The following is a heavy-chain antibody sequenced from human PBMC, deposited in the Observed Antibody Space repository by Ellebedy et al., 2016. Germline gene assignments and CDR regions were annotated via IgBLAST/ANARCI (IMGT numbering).Heavy chain of an antibody. CDR3: RQGHYFDQ. CDR1: GFSFSNYF. Sequence: GGSLRLXXATSGFSFSNYFMTWIRRAPGKGLEWVSTMRGDGAKTHLADSVKGRFTMSRDIPKNTVYLQMNRLRAEDTAVYYCRQGHYFDQWGQGALVTVSS. J-gene: IGHJ4*02. CDR2: MRGDGAKT. V-gene: IGHV3-23*01.